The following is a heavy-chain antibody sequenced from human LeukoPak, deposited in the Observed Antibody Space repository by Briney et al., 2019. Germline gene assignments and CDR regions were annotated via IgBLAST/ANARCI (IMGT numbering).Heavy chain of an antibody. CDR1: GGSISSSSYY. CDR2: IYYSGST. V-gene: IGHV4-39*07. CDR3: ARDSDGLGY. J-gene: IGHJ4*02. Sequence: SETLSLTCTVSGGSISSSSYYWGWIRQPPGKGLEWIGSIYYSGSTYYNPSLKSRVTISVDTSKNQFSLKLSSVTAADTAVYYCARDSDGLGYWGQGTLVTVSS. D-gene: IGHD5-24*01.